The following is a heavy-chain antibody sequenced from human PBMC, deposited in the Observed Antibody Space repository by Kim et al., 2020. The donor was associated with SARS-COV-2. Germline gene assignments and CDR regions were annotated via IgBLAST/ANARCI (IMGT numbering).Heavy chain of an antibody. J-gene: IGHJ6*02. CDR3: ARDVNPYGMDV. CDR1: GYTFSSRG. V-gene: IGHV7-4-1*02. Sequence: ASVKVSCKASGYTFSSRGINWVRQAPGQGLECLGWINTNTGNPTYAQGFTGRFVFSLDTSVSTAYLQINSLKAEDSAVYYCARDVNPYGMDVWGQGTTVTVSS. CDR2: INTNTGNP.